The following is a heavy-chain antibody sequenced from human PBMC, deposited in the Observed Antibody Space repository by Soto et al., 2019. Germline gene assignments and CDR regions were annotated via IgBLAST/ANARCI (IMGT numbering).Heavy chain of an antibody. V-gene: IGHV1-8*02. J-gene: IGHJ4*02. CDR3: ARSPPEHYFDY. CDR1: GYTFTTYD. Sequence: ASVKVSCKASGYTFTTYDINGVRQAPGQGLEWMGWMSPHSGNTGYAQKFQGRVTMTRDTSISTAYMELSSLRSEDTAVYYCARSPPEHYFDYWGQGTLVTVSS. CDR2: MSPHSGNT.